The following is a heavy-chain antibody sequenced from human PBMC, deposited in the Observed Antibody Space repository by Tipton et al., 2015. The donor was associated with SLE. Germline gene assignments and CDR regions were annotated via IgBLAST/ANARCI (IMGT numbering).Heavy chain of an antibody. D-gene: IGHD2-21*02. Sequence: VQLVQSGVEVKKPGESLRISCKASGYSFSNYWIGWVRQMPGKGLEWMGIVYPRNSDSRYSPSFQGQVTMSADKSITTAFLQWSSLKASDTAMYYCARRLVTSHEGDAFDIWGQGTLVTVSS. CDR1: GYSFSNYW. V-gene: IGHV5-51*03. CDR2: VYPRNSDS. J-gene: IGHJ3*02. CDR3: ARRLVTSHEGDAFDI.